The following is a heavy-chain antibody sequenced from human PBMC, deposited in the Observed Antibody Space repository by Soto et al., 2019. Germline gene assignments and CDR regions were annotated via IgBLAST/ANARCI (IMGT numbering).Heavy chain of an antibody. CDR1: GFTFSSYG. J-gene: IGHJ4*02. D-gene: IGHD5-12*01. CDR2: IWYDGTNK. Sequence: QVQLVESGGGVVQPGMSLRLSCAASGFTFSSYGMHWVRQAPGKGLDWVAVIWYDGTNKYYADSVKGRVPISRDNSKNTLSMQRNSLRAEDTAVYYCARDGNIVATIGSLYYWGQGTLVNVSS. CDR3: ARDGNIVATIGSLYY. V-gene: IGHV3-33*01.